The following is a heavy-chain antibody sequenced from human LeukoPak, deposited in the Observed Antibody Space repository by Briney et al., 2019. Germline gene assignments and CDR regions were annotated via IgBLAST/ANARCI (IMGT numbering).Heavy chain of an antibody. Sequence: GRSLRLSCAASGFTFSSYGMHWVRQAPGKELEWVAVISYDGSNKYYADSVKGRFTISRDNSKNTLYLQMNSLRAEDTAVYYCAKDYYGSGSYPYYFDYWGQGTLVTVSS. CDR3: AKDYYGSGSYPYYFDY. D-gene: IGHD3-10*01. CDR2: ISYDGSNK. CDR1: GFTFSSYG. J-gene: IGHJ4*02. V-gene: IGHV3-30*18.